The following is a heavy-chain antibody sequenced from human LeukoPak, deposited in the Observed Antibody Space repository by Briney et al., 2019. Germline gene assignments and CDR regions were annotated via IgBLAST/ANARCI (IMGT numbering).Heavy chain of an antibody. Sequence: VASVKVSCKASGYTFTSYGISWVRQAPGQRLEWMGWISAYNGNTNYAQKLQGRVTMTTDTSTSTAYMELRSLRSDVTAVYYCARDGGRTIGFRPYYFDYWGQGTLVTVSS. D-gene: IGHD1-26*01. CDR3: ARDGGRTIGFRPYYFDY. CDR2: ISAYNGNT. CDR1: GYTFTSYG. V-gene: IGHV1-18*01. J-gene: IGHJ4*02.